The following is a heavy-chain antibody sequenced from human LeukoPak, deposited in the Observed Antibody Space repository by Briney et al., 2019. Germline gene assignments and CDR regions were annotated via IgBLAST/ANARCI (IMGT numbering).Heavy chain of an antibody. CDR1: GGTFSSYA. Sequence: SVKVSCKASGGTFSSYAISWVRQAPGQGLEWMGGIIPIFGTANYAQKFQGRVTITADKSTSTAYMELSSLRSEDTAVYYCARPRLTYYYDSSGYYCFDYWGQGTLVTVSS. CDR2: IIPIFGTA. J-gene: IGHJ4*02. D-gene: IGHD3-22*01. V-gene: IGHV1-69*06. CDR3: ARPRLTYYYDSSGYYCFDY.